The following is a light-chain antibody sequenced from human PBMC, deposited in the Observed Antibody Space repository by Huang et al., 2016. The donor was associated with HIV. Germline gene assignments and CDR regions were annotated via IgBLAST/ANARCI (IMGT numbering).Light chain of an antibody. CDR2: TAS. CDR3: QQSFSVPRT. Sequence: DIQMIQSPPSLSASVGDRVTFTCRANQNITKSLNWYQQKPGKAPKLLIYTASTLESGVPSRFSGSGSWSRFTLNIGNLQPEDFATYYCQQSFSVPRTFG. J-gene: IGKJ1*01. CDR1: QNITKS. V-gene: IGKV1-39*01.